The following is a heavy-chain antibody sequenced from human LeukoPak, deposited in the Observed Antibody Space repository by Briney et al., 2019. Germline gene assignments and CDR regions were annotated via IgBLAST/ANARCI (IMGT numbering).Heavy chain of an antibody. J-gene: IGHJ4*02. Sequence: GGSLRLSCAASGFTVSSNYMSWVRQAPGKGLEWVSVIYSGGSTYYADSVKGRFTISRDNSKNTLYLQMNSLRAEDTAVYYCARGGCGYYDSSGSFDYWGQGTLVTVSS. CDR1: GFTVSSNY. V-gene: IGHV3-53*01. CDR3: ARGGCGYYDSSGSFDY. CDR2: IYSGGST. D-gene: IGHD3-22*01.